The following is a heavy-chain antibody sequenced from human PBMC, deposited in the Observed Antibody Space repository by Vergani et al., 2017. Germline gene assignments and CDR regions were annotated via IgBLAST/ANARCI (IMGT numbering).Heavy chain of an antibody. CDR3: ARETPYYYDSSGYYDDWFDP. J-gene: IGHJ5*02. CDR2: INPSGGST. D-gene: IGHD3-22*01. V-gene: IGHV1-46*01. Sequence: QVHLVQSGADVRNPGASVKISCRTSGFTFTKYYIHWLRQAPGQGLEWMGIINPSGGSTSYAQKFQGRVTMPRDTSTSTVYMELSSLRSEDTAVYYCARETPYYYDSSGYYDDWFDPWGQGTLVTVSS. CDR1: GFTFTKYY.